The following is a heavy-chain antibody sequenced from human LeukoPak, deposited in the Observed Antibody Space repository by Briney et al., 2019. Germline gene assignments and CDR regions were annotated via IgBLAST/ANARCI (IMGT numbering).Heavy chain of an antibody. CDR2: VKSKASGETT. D-gene: IGHD3-10*01. V-gene: IGHV3-15*01. J-gene: IGHJ4*02. Sequence: GGSLRLSCAASGFSISNDWMSWVRQAPGKGLEWIGRVKSKASGETTDYAAPVKGRFTISRDDAKNTLYQQMNSLKTEDTAVYYCTLIKGWGSGSYYLDYWGQGTLVTVSS. CDR3: TLIKGWGSGSYYLDY. CDR1: GFSISNDW.